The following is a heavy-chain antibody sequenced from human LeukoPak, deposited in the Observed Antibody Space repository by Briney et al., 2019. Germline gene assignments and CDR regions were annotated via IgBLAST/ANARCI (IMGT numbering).Heavy chain of an antibody. V-gene: IGHV1-46*01. CDR1: GYTFTSYY. D-gene: IGHD3-22*01. CDR2: INPSGGST. CDR3: ARGNYDSSGYYSYYFDY. J-gene: IGHJ4*02. Sequence: ASVKVSCKASGYTFTSYYIHWVRQAPGQGLEWVGVINPSGGSTSYAQQVQGRVTMTTDTSTSTVYMELSSLRSDDTAVYYCARGNYDSSGYYSYYFDYWGQGTLVTVSS.